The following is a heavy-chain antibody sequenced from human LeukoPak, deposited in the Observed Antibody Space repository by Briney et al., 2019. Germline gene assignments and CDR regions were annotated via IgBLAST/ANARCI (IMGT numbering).Heavy chain of an antibody. CDR1: GGSISSYY. D-gene: IGHD3-16*01. Sequence: SETLSLTCTVSGGSISSYYWSWIRQPPGKGLEWIGYIFYSERPNYNPSLKSRVTISVDTSKNQFSLKLSSVTAADTAVYYCARDRSVFWFDPWGQGTLVTVSS. CDR3: ARDRSVFWFDP. V-gene: IGHV4-59*12. CDR2: IFYSERP. J-gene: IGHJ5*02.